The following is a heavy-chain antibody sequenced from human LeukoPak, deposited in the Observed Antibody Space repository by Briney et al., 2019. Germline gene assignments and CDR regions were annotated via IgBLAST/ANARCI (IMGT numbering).Heavy chain of an antibody. J-gene: IGHJ5*02. CDR2: IHHSGNT. V-gene: IGHV4-4*02. Sequence: SGTLSLTCAVSGCSISSSYWWSWVRQPPGKGLEWIGEIHHSGNTNYNPSLKSRVTIPVDKSKNQFSLKLSSVTAADTAVYYCARWAAGTVYHWGQGTLVTVSS. CDR3: ARWAAGTVYH. D-gene: IGHD6-13*01. CDR1: GCSISSSYW.